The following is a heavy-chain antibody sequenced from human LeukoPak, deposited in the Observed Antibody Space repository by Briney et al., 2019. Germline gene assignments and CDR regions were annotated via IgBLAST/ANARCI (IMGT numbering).Heavy chain of an antibody. CDR3: ARDSSGYLRAFDI. D-gene: IGHD3-22*01. J-gene: IGHJ3*02. CDR2: IYYSGST. Sequence: SETLSLTCAVYGGSFSGHYWSWIRQPPGKGLEWIGSIYYSGSTNYNPSLKSRVTISVDTSKNQFSLKLSSVTAADTAVYYCARDSSGYLRAFDIWGQGTMVTVSS. CDR1: GGSFSGHY. V-gene: IGHV4-59*11.